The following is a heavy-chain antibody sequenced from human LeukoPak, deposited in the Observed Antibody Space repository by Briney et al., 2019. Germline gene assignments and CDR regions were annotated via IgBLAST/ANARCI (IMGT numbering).Heavy chain of an antibody. Sequence: SGTLSLTCAVCGGSISSSNWWSWVRPPPGKGLEWIGEIYHSGSTNYNPSLKSRVTISVDKSKNQFSLKLSSVTAADTAVYYCARGQLLAAPHQFDPWGQGTLVTVSS. V-gene: IGHV4-4*02. D-gene: IGHD1-26*01. CDR3: ARGQLLAAPHQFDP. CDR1: GGSISSSNW. J-gene: IGHJ5*02. CDR2: IYHSGST.